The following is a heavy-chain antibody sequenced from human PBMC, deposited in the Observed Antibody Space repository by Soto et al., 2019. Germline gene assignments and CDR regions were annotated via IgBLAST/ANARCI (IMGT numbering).Heavy chain of an antibody. J-gene: IGHJ4*02. CDR2: ISDSGGRT. Sequence: GGSLRLSCAASGFTFSSFGMNWVRQPPGKGLEWVSLISDSGGRTYHADSVKGRFTISRDNSKNTLYLQIKSLRAEDTAVYYCEKAATITTLYNFDFWGQGTLVTVSS. CDR3: EKAATITTLYNFDF. V-gene: IGHV3-23*01. CDR1: GFTFSSFG. D-gene: IGHD4-4*01.